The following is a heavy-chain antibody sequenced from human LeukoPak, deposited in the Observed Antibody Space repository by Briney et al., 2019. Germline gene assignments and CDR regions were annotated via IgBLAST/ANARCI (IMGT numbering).Heavy chain of an antibody. CDR1: GGSFSGYY. V-gene: IGHV4-34*01. CDR2: VNHSGST. J-gene: IGHJ3*02. CDR3: ARGRSSVRSSGWYAKPAFDI. D-gene: IGHD6-19*01. Sequence: SETLSLTCAVYGGSFSGYYWSWIRQPPGKGLEWIEEVNHSGSTNYNPSLKSRVTISVDTSKNQFSLKLSSVTAADTAVYYCARGRSSVRSSGWYAKPAFDIWGQGTMVTVSS.